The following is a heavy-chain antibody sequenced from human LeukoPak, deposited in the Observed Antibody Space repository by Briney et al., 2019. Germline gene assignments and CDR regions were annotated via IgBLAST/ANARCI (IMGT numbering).Heavy chain of an antibody. CDR1: GFTVSNNY. CDR3: ARASGGYYDSSGSFDY. CDR2: THSGDST. J-gene: IGHJ4*02. Sequence: PGGSLRLSCAASGFTVSNNYMSWVRQAPGKGLEWVSGTHSGDSTYYADSVKGRITISRDNSKNMLYLQMNSLRAEDTAVYHCARASGGYYDSSGSFDYWGQGTLVTVSS. D-gene: IGHD3-22*01. V-gene: IGHV3-53*01.